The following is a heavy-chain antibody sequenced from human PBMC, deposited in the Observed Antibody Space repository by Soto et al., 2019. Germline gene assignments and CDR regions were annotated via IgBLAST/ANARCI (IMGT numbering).Heavy chain of an antibody. J-gene: IGHJ4*02. CDR1: GFTFSSYA. Sequence: GSLRLSCAASGFTFSSYAMSWVRQAPGKGLEWVSAISGSGGSTYYADSVKGRFTISRDNSKNTLYLQMTSLRVEDTAVYYCARGDHVVAFNPSTCYFGYWGQGTLVTVS. V-gene: IGHV3-23*01. CDR2: ISGSGGST. D-gene: IGHD2-2*01. CDR3: ARGDHVVAFNPSTCYFGY.